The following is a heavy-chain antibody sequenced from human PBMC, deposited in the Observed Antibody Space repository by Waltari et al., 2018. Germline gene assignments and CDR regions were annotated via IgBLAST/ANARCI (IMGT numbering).Heavy chain of an antibody. V-gene: IGHV4-4*02. D-gene: IGHD2-15*01. Sequence: QVQLQESGPGLVKPSGTLSLTCAVSGGSISSSNWWSWVRQPPGKGLEWIGEIYHSGSTNYNPSLKNRVTISVDKSKNQFSLKLSSVTAAVTAVYYCARLGGYCSGGSCFNWFDPWGQGTLVIVSS. CDR1: GGSISSSNW. CDR2: IYHSGST. J-gene: IGHJ5*02. CDR3: ARLGGYCSGGSCFNWFDP.